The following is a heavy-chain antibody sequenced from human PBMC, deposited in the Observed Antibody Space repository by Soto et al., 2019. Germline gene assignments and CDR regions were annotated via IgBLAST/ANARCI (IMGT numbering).Heavy chain of an antibody. V-gene: IGHV1-3*01. Sequence: QVQLVQSGAEVKKPGASVKVSCKASGYTFTSYAMHWVRQAPGQRLEWMGWINAGNGNTKYSQKFQGRVTITRDTSASTAYMELSSLRSEDTAVYYCASDPLLYYDSSGYAGMDVWGQGTTVTVSS. D-gene: IGHD3-22*01. CDR3: ASDPLLYYDSSGYAGMDV. J-gene: IGHJ6*02. CDR1: GYTFTSYA. CDR2: INAGNGNT.